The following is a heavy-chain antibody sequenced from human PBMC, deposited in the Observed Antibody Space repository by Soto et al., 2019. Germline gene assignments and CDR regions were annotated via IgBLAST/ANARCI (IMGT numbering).Heavy chain of an antibody. Sequence: PSETLSLTCTVPGGSISSYYWIWIRQPPGKGLEWIGYIYYSGSTNYNPSLKSRVTISVDTSKNQFSLKLSSVTAADTAVYYCARAQTAAGRRTGGLFIDYWGQGTLVTVCS. D-gene: IGHD6-13*01. CDR3: ARAQTAAGRRTGGLFIDY. J-gene: IGHJ4*02. CDR2: IYYSGST. V-gene: IGHV4-59*01. CDR1: GGSISSYY.